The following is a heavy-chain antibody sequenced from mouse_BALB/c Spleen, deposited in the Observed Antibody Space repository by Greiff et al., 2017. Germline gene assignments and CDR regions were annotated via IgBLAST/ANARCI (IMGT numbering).Heavy chain of an antibody. V-gene: IGHV5-4*02. CDR3: ARGGGNYKVNYFDY. D-gene: IGHD2-1*01. Sequence: EVQLVESGGGLVKPGGSLKLSCAASGFTFSDYYMYWVRQTPEKRLEWVATISDGGSYTYYPDSVKGRFTISRDNAKNNLYLQMSSLKSEDTAMYYCARGGGNYKVNYFDYWGQGTTLTVSS. CDR2: ISDGGSYT. CDR1: GFTFSDYY. J-gene: IGHJ2*01.